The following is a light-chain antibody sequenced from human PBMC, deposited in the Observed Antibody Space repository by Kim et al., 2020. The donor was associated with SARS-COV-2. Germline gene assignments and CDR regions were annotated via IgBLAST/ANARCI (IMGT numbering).Light chain of an antibody. J-gene: IGKJ1*01. CDR1: QSIKSW. Sequence: SASVGDRVTITCRASQSIKSWLAWYQQKPGQVPKLLIYKTSTLQPWVASRFSGSGSGTEFTLTISSLQRGDSATHYCQQYNSLRTFGQGTKVDIK. CDR3: QQYNSLRT. V-gene: IGKV1-5*03. CDR2: KTS.